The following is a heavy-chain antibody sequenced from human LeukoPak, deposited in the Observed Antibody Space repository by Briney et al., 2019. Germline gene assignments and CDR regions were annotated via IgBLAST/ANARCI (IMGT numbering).Heavy chain of an antibody. CDR3: AKESGSHYYFDY. CDR2: IWYDGSNK. J-gene: IGHJ4*02. D-gene: IGHD1-26*01. Sequence: PGRSLRLSCVASGFTFSSYGMHWVRQAPGKGLEWVAVIWYDGSNKYYADSVKGRFTISRDNSKNTLYLQMNSLRAEATAVYYCAKESGSHYYFDYWGQGTLVTVSS. CDR1: GFTFSSYG. V-gene: IGHV3-33*06.